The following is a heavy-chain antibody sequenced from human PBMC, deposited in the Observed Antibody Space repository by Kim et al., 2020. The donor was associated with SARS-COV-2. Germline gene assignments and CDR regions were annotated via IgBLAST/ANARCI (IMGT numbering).Heavy chain of an antibody. Sequence: GGSLRLSCAASGFTFSSYWMSWVRQAPGKGLEWVANIKQDGSEKYYVDSVKGRFTISRDNAKNSLYLQMNSLRAEDTAVYYCARALLVVVPAAIPDYWGQGTLVTVSS. CDR3: ARALLVVVPAAIPDY. V-gene: IGHV3-7*01. J-gene: IGHJ4*02. CDR2: IKQDGSEK. D-gene: IGHD2-2*02. CDR1: GFTFSSYW.